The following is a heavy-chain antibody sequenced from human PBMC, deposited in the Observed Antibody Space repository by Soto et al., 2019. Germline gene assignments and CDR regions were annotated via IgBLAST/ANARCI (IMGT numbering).Heavy chain of an antibody. Sequence: SETLSLTCTVSGGPISSGGYYWSWIRQHPGKGLEWIGYIYYSGSTYYNPSLKSRVTISVDTSKNQFSLKLSSVTAADTAVYYCARGRRDYYFDYWGQGTLVTVSS. V-gene: IGHV4-31*03. J-gene: IGHJ4*02. CDR2: IYYSGST. CDR1: GGPISSGGYY. CDR3: ARGRRDYYFDY.